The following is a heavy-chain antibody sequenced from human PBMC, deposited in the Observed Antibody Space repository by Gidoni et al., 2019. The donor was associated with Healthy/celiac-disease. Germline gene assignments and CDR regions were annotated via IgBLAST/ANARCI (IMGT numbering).Heavy chain of an antibody. D-gene: IGHD3-22*01. Sequence: QLQLQESGPGLVKPSGTLSLTFTVAGCPISSSSYSWGRIRQPPGKGLEWIGCIYYSGSTYYNPSLKSRVTISVDTSKNQFSLKLSFVTAADTAVYYCARDWPQRVSDSSGYYYGSFDYWGQGTLVTVSS. CDR3: ARDWPQRVSDSSGYYYGSFDY. CDR2: IYYSGST. CDR1: GCPISSSSYS. V-gene: IGHV4-39*07. J-gene: IGHJ4*02.